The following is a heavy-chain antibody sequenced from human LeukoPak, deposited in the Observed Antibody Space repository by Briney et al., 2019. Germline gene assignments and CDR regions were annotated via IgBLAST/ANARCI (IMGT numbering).Heavy chain of an antibody. CDR1: GGTFNSYA. V-gene: IGHV1-69*04. J-gene: IGHJ5*02. D-gene: IGHD6-19*01. CDR3: ARQDYSSGWYGLISASWFDP. CDR2: IIPILGIA. Sequence: ASVKVSCKASGGTFNSYAISWVRQAPGQGLEWMGRIIPILGIANYAQKFQGRVTITADKSTSTAYMELSSPRSEDTAVYYCARQDYSSGWYGLISASWFDPWGQGTLVTVSS.